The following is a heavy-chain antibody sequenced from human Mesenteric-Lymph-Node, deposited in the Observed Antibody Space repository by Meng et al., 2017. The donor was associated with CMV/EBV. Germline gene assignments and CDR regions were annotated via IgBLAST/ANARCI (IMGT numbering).Heavy chain of an antibody. CDR1: GFSLSTSGVG. J-gene: IGHJ4*02. CDR3: AHSSGIAAAGPFYFDY. V-gene: IGHV2-5*02. D-gene: IGHD6-13*01. CDR2: IYWDDDK. Sequence: QISLKESGPTLVNPTPTLTLPWTFPGFSLSTSGVGVGWIRQPPGKALEWLALIYWDDDKRYSPSLKSRLTITKDTSKNQVVLTMTNMDPVDTATYYCAHSSGIAAAGPFYFDYWGQGTLVTVSS.